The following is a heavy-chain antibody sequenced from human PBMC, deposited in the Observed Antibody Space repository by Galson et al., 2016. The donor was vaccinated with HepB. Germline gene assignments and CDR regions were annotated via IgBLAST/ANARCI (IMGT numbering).Heavy chain of an antibody. CDR1: GYTLTDLS. J-gene: IGHJ4*02. CDR3: ATSVLAAASPIDY. Sequence: SVKVSCKVSGYTLTDLSMHWVRQAPEQGLEWMGGFDPDDGETIYAQKFQGRVTMTEDTSTDTAYMELTSLRSEDTAVYYCATSVLAAASPIDYWGQGTLVTVSS. D-gene: IGHD2-15*01. V-gene: IGHV1-24*01. CDR2: FDPDDGET.